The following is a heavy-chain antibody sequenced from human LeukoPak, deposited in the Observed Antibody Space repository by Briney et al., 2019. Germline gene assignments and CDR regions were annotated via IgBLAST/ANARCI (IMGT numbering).Heavy chain of an antibody. D-gene: IGHD6-19*01. CDR1: GGSISSSSYY. J-gene: IGHJ4*02. V-gene: IGHV4-39*07. CDR2: IYYSGST. CDR3: ARDMKYSSGWRLVPGFDY. Sequence: PSETLSLTCTVSGGSISSSSYYWGWIRQPPGKGLEWIGSIYYSGSTYYNPSLKSRVTISVDTSKNQFSLKLSSVAAADTAVYYCARDMKYSSGWRLVPGFDYWGQGTLVTVSS.